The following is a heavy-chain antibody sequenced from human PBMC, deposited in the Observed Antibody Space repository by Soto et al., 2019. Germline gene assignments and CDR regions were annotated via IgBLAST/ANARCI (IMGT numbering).Heavy chain of an antibody. V-gene: IGHV4-31*03. Sequence: SETLSLTCTVSGGSISSGGYYWSWIRQHPGKGLEWIGYIYYSGSTYYNPSLKSRVTISVDTSKNQFSLKLSSVTAADTAVYYCAREDTAMVTFDYWGQGTLVTVSS. J-gene: IGHJ4*02. D-gene: IGHD5-18*01. CDR1: GGSISSGGYY. CDR2: IYYSGST. CDR3: AREDTAMVTFDY.